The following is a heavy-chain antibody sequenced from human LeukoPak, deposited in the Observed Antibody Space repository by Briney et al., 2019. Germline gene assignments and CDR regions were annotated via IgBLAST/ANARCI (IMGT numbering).Heavy chain of an antibody. CDR2: INPNSGGT. CDR1: GYTFTGYY. CDR3: AGEGGYNSRGAFDI. V-gene: IGHV1-2*02. Sequence: ASVKVSCKASGYTFTGYYMHWVRQAPGQGLEWMGWINPNSGGTNYAQKFQGRVTMTRDTSISTAYMELSRLRSDDTAVYYCAGEGGYNSRGAFDIWGQGTMVTVSS. J-gene: IGHJ3*02. D-gene: IGHD5-24*01.